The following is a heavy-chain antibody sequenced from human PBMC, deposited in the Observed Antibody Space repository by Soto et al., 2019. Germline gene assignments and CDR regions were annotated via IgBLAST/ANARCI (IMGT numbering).Heavy chain of an antibody. CDR2: ISYDGSNK. D-gene: IGHD6-19*01. V-gene: IGHV3-30*18. J-gene: IGHJ4*02. CDR1: GFTFSSYG. Sequence: QVQLVESGGGVVQPGRSLRLSCAASGFTFSSYGMHWVRQAPGKGLEWVAVISYDGSNKYYADSVKGRFTISRDNSKNTLYLQMNSLRAEDTAVYYCAKALRGWYGYWGQGTLVTVSS. CDR3: AKALRGWYGY.